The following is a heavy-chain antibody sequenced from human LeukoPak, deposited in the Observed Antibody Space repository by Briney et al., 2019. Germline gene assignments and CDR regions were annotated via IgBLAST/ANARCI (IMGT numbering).Heavy chain of an antibody. CDR2: IHPNSGDT. CDR3: ASISEVWSGYYTVHHDY. Sequence: ASVKVSCKTSGYTFTDYYMHWVRQDPAQGFELMGIIHPNSGDTNYAQKFLGRVTMTRDTSISTAYMELSSLTSDDTAVYYCASISEVWSGYYTVHHDYWGQGTLVTVSS. V-gene: IGHV1-2*02. CDR1: GYTFTDYY. D-gene: IGHD3-3*01. J-gene: IGHJ4*02.